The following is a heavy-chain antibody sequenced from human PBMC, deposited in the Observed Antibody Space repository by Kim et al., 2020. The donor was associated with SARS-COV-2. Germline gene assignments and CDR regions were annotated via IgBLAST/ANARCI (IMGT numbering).Heavy chain of an antibody. CDR1: GYTFTSYG. CDR2: ISAYNGNT. V-gene: IGHV1-18*01. J-gene: IGHJ6*02. D-gene: IGHD2-2*01. Sequence: ASVKVSCKASGYTFTSYGISWVRQAPGQGLEWMGWISAYNGNTNYAQKLQGRVTMTTDTSTSTAYMELRSLRSDDTAVYYCARDTPAAVEPYYYYGMDVWGQGTTVTVSS. CDR3: ARDTPAAVEPYYYYGMDV.